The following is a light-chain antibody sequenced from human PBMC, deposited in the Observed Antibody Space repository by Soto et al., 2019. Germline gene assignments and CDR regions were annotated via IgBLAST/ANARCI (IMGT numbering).Light chain of an antibody. CDR2: EVT. CDR3: TSYTSGSTSYV. J-gene: IGLJ1*01. V-gene: IGLV2-14*01. Sequence: LTQPASASGSPGQSITISCTGTSSDVGGYNYVSWYQQHPGKAPKLIIYEVTNRPSGVSNRFSGSKSGNTASLTISGLQAEDEADYYCTSYTSGSTSYVFGKGTKVTV. CDR1: SSDVGGYNY.